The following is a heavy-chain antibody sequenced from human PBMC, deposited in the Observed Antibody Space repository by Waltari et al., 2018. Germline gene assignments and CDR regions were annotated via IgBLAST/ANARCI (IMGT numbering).Heavy chain of an antibody. J-gene: IGHJ6*03. CDR1: GGSFSGYY. CDR3: ARAPYCSGGSCYSDYYYYMDV. V-gene: IGHV4-34*01. Sequence: QVQLQQWGAGLLKPSETLSLTCAVYGGSFSGYYWSWIRQPPGKGLEWIGEINHSGSTNDNPSLKSRVTISVDTSKNQFSLKLSSVTAADTAVYYCARAPYCSGGSCYSDYYYYMDVWGKGTTVTVSS. CDR2: INHSGST. D-gene: IGHD2-15*01.